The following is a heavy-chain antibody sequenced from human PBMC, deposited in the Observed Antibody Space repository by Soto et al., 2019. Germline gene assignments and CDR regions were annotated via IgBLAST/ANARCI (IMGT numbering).Heavy chain of an antibody. Sequence: SETLSLTCTVSGGSISSGGYYWSWIRQHPGKGLEWIGYIYYSGSTYYNPSLKSRVTISVDTSKNQFSLKLSSVTAADTAVYYCARLGGTVSRARYFAATGLDDWGQGTMVTVS. D-gene: IGHD1-26*01. CDR3: ARLGGTVSRARYFAATGLDD. V-gene: IGHV4-31*03. CDR2: IYYSGST. J-gene: IGHJ4*02. CDR1: GGSISSGGYY.